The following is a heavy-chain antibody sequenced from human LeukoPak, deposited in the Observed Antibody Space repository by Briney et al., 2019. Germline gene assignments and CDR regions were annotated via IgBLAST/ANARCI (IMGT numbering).Heavy chain of an antibody. D-gene: IGHD2-2*01. V-gene: IGHV3-30*18. CDR1: GFTFSSYG. CDR2: ISYDGSNK. CDR3: AKDQVRGDIVVVPAAPDDY. J-gene: IGHJ4*02. Sequence: GGSLRLSCAASGFTFSSYGMPWVRQAPGKGLEWVAVISYDGSNKYYADSVKGRFTLSRDNSKNTLYLQMNSLRAEDTAVYYCAKDQVRGDIVVVPAAPDDYWGQGTLVTVSS.